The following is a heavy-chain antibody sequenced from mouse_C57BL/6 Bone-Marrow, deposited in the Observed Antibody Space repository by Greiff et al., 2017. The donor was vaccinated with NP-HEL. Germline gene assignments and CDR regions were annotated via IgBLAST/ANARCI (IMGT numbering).Heavy chain of an antibody. CDR2: ISYDGSN. D-gene: IGHD1-1*01. J-gene: IGHJ3*01. V-gene: IGHV3-6*01. CDR3: ARPNYGSSSWFAY. Sequence: VQLKESGPGLVKPSQSLSLTCSVTGYSITSGYYWNWIRQFPGNKLEWMGYISYDGSNNYNPSLKNRISITRDTSKNQFFLKLNSVTTEDTATYYCARPNYGSSSWFAYWGQGTLVTVSA. CDR1: GYSITSGYY.